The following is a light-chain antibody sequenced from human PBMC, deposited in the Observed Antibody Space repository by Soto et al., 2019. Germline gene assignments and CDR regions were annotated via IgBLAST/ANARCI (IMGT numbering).Light chain of an antibody. V-gene: IGKV3-15*01. CDR2: GAS. CDR3: QQYDDWPPWT. CDR1: QSVSSN. J-gene: IGKJ1*01. Sequence: EIVVTQSPATLSVSPGERATLSCRASQSVSSNLAWYQQKPGQAPRLLMYGASTRATDVPARFSGSESGTEFTLSISSLQSEDSAVYYCQQYDDWPPWTFGQGTKVDIK.